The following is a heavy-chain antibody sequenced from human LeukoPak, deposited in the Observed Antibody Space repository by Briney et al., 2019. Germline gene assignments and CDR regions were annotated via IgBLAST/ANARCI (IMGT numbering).Heavy chain of an antibody. D-gene: IGHD3-22*01. V-gene: IGHV4-59*03. CDR3: ARNGPHYYDKSGYLDS. CDR1: GGSISSYY. Sequence: SETLSLTCTVSGGSISSYYWSWIRQPPGKGLEWIGNIDYSRDTNYNPSLRSRVTILVDKSRNQFSLKLNSVTAAGTAVYYCARNGPHYYDKSGYLDSWGQGTLVTVSS. J-gene: IGHJ4*02. CDR2: IDYSRDT.